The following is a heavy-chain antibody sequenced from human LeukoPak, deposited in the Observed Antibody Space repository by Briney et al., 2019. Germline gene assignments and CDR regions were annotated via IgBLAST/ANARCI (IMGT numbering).Heavy chain of an antibody. V-gene: IGHV1-69*13. Sequence: SVKVSCKASGGTFSRYAINWVRQAPGQGLEWMGGIIPIFATPNYAQRFQGRVTITADESTSTAYMELSSLRSEDTAVYYCARKTNTAMANYYYGMDVWGQGTTVTVSS. D-gene: IGHD5-18*01. CDR1: GGTFSRYA. J-gene: IGHJ6*02. CDR2: IIPIFATP. CDR3: ARKTNTAMANYYYGMDV.